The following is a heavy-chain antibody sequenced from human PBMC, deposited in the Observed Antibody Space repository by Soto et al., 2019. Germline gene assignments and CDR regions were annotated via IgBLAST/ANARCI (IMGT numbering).Heavy chain of an antibody. CDR1: GFTFSSYW. J-gene: IGHJ4*02. V-gene: IGHV3-7*04. Sequence: EVQLVESGGGLVQPGGSLRLSCAASGFTFSSYWMTWVRQAPGKGLECVASIRPDGSEKNYVDSVKGRFTISRDNAKNSLYLQMNSLRAEDTSVYYCARGGTSAGRLEYWGQGILFTVSS. CDR2: IRPDGSEK. CDR3: ARGGTSAGRLEY. D-gene: IGHD3-3*01.